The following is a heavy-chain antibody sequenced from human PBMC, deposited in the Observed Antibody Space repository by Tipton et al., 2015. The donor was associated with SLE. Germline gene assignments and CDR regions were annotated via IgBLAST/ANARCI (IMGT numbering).Heavy chain of an antibody. D-gene: IGHD1-1*01. Sequence: TLSLTCAVYGGSFSAYYWSWIRQSPGKGLEWIGEINHSGNTNFNPSLKSRVTISVDTSKNQFSLKLSSVTAADTAVYYCARGVLRPFNYWGQGTLVTVSS. J-gene: IGHJ4*02. CDR3: ARGVLRPFNY. CDR2: INHSGNT. V-gene: IGHV4-34*01. CDR1: GGSFSAYY.